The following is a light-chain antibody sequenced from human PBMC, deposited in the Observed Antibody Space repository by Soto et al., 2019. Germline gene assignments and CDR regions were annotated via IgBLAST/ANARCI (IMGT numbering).Light chain of an antibody. J-gene: IGKJ3*01. CDR1: QSISGW. V-gene: IGKV1-5*01. CDR3: QQYSGYSLFT. Sequence: DIQMTQSPSTLSASVGDRVTITCRAGQSISGWLAWYQQRPGKAPKLLIYDDSSLESGVPSRFSGSRSGTEFPLTIDGLQPDDFATYYCQQYSGYSLFTFGPGTIVDIK. CDR2: DDS.